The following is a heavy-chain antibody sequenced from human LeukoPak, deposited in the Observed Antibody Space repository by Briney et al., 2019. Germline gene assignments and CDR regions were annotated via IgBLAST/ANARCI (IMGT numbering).Heavy chain of an antibody. J-gene: IGHJ5*02. CDR2: INPNSGGT. D-gene: IGHD3-22*01. Sequence: ASVKVSCKASGYTFTGYYMHWVRQAPGQGLEWIGRINPNSGGTNYAQKFQGRVTMTRDTSISTAYMELSRLRSDDTAVYYCARDRRITMIVGGNWFDPWGQGTLVTVSS. CDR3: ARDRRITMIVGGNWFDP. CDR1: GYTFTGYY. V-gene: IGHV1-2*06.